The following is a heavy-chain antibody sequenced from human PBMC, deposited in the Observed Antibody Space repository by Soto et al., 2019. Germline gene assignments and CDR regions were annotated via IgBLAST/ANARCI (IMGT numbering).Heavy chain of an antibody. D-gene: IGHD3-16*01. CDR3: ARIKLVEFFFINVDVYDMDV. V-gene: IGHV3-13*01. CDR1: GFTSSTYD. Sequence: GGSLRLSCAASGFTSSTYDMHWVRQATGKGLEWVAALSYAGDTYYPGSVKGRFTVSREGAKNSLYLQMNSLTDEDTAVYYCARIKLVEFFFINVDVYDMDVWGQGTPVTVSS. J-gene: IGHJ6*02. CDR2: LSYAGDT.